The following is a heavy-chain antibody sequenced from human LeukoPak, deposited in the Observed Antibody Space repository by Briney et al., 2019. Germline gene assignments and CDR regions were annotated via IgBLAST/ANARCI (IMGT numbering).Heavy chain of an antibody. J-gene: IGHJ6*02. CDR3: AKEADYYGMDV. Sequence: PETLSLTCTVSGGSISSSSYYWGWIRQPPGKGLEWIGSIYYSGSTYYNPSLKSRVTISVDTSKNQFSLKLSSVTAADTAVYYCAKEADYYGMDVWGQGTTVTVSS. CDR1: GGSISSSSYY. CDR2: IYYSGST. V-gene: IGHV4-39*07.